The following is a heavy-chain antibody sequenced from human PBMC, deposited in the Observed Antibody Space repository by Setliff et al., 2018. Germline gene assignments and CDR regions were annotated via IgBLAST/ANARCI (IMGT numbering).Heavy chain of an antibody. J-gene: IGHJ6*03. CDR1: GFTFSSYS. CDR3: AKSGGDHCCPLYHHYYMDV. D-gene: IGHD2-21*02. V-gene: IGHV3-21*01. CDR2: ISSSSSYI. Sequence: GGSLRLSCAASGFTFSSYSMNWVRQAPGKGLEWVPSISSSSSYIYYADSVKGRFTISRDNAKNSLYLQMNSLRAEDTAVYYCAKSGGDHCCPLYHHYYMDVWGTGTTVTVSS.